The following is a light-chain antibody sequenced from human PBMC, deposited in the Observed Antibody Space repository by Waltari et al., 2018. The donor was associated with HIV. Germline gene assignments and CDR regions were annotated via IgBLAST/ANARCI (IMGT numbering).Light chain of an antibody. CDR2: DVT. V-gene: IGLV2-8*01. Sequence: QSALTQPPSASGSPGQSVTISCTGTSSDVGAYNYVSWFQQHPGKAPKLMIYDVTKLPSGVPDRCSGSKSGNTASLTVSGLQAEDEADYYCASHAGSKDVFGGGTRLTVL. J-gene: IGLJ2*01. CDR1: SSDVGAYNY. CDR3: ASHAGSKDV.